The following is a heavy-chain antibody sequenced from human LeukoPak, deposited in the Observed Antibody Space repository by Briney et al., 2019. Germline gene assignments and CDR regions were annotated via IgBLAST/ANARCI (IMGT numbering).Heavy chain of an antibody. J-gene: IGHJ4*02. CDR2: IIPILGIA. CDR1: GGTFSSYA. V-gene: IGHV1-69*04. Sequence: ASVKVSCKASGGTFSSYAISWVRQAPGQGLEWMGRIIPILGIANYAQKFQGRVTITADKSTSTAYMELSSLRSEDTAVYYCARGEATILCSNWGQGTLVTVSS. D-gene: IGHD5-12*01. CDR3: ARGEATILCSN.